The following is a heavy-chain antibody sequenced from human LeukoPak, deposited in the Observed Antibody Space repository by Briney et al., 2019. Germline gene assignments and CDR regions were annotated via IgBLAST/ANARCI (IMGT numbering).Heavy chain of an antibody. CDR1: GGSISSYY. V-gene: IGHV4-59*08. CDR2: IYYSGST. D-gene: IGHD3-10*01. J-gene: IGHJ4*02. CDR3: ARHEFDSGSLPYFDY. Sequence: SETLSLTCTVSGGSISSYYWSWIRQPPGKGLEWIGYIYYSGSTNYNPSLKSRVTISVDTSKNQFSLKLSAVTAADTAVYYCARHEFDSGSLPYFDYWGQGILVTVSS.